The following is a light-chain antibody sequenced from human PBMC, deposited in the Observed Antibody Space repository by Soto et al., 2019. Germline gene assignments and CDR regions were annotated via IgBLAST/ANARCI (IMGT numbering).Light chain of an antibody. Sequence: QSALAQPASVSGSPGQSITISCTGTSSDIGAFNYVSWYQQHPGDAPKLLIFDVSDRPSGISVRFSASKSGNTASLTISGLQTEDEAHYFCSSYAATNTVLFGGGTKL. J-gene: IGLJ2*01. CDR3: SSYAATNTVL. V-gene: IGLV2-14*03. CDR1: SSDIGAFNY. CDR2: DVS.